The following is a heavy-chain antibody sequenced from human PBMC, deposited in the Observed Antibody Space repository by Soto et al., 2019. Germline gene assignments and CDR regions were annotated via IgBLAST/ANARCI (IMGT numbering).Heavy chain of an antibody. CDR1: GFTFSNAW. V-gene: IGHV3-15*01. D-gene: IGHD6-13*01. Sequence: GGSLRLSCAASGFTFSNAWMSWVRQAPGKGLEWVGRIKSKTDGGTTDYAAPVKGRFTISRDDSKNTLYLQMNSLKTEDTAVYYCTTDQASSSWNYYFDYWGQGTLVTVSS. CDR2: IKSKTDGGTT. J-gene: IGHJ4*02. CDR3: TTDQASSSWNYYFDY.